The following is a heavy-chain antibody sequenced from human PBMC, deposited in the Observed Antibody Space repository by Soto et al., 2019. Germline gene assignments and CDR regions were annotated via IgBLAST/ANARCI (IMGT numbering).Heavy chain of an antibody. Sequence: GSLRLSCAASAFTVSSYGMSCFRQAPRKGLEWVANIKQDGSEKYYVDSVNGRFTSSRDNAKNSLYLQMDSMRAEDAAVYYCARDTWRRNCSSTSCYGPYYFYGMDVWGQGTTVTVSS. D-gene: IGHD2-2*01. CDR2: IKQDGSEK. J-gene: IGHJ6*02. V-gene: IGHV3-7*05. CDR3: ARDTWRRNCSSTSCYGPYYFYGMDV. CDR1: AFTVSSYG.